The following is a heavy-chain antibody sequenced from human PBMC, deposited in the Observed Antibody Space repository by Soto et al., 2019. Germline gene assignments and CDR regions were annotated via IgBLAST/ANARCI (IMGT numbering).Heavy chain of an antibody. V-gene: IGHV3-66*01. CDR1: GFTVSSNY. J-gene: IGHJ4*02. D-gene: IGHD3-9*01. Sequence: GGSLRLSCAASGFTVSSNYMSWVRQAPGKGLEWVSVIYSGGSTYYADSVKGRFTISRDNSKNTLYLQMNSLRAEDTAVYYCARDLTEDYDILTGFDYWGQGTLVTVSS. CDR2: IYSGGST. CDR3: ARDLTEDYDILTGFDY.